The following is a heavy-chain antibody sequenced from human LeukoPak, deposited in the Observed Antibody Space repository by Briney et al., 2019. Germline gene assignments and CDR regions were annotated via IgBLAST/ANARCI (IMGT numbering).Heavy chain of an antibody. CDR1: GYTFTSYG. V-gene: IGHV1-18*01. J-gene: IGHJ3*02. D-gene: IGHD6-19*01. CDR2: ISAYNGNT. Sequence: ASVKVSCKASGYTFTSYGISWVRQAPGQGLEWMGWISAYNGNTNYAQKLQGRVTMTTDTSTSTAYMELRSLRSDDTAVYYCKLAVAGHDAFDIWGQGTVVTVSS. CDR3: KLAVAGHDAFDI.